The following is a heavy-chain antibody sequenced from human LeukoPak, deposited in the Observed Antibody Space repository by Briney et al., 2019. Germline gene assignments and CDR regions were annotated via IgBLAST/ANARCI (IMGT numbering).Heavy chain of an antibody. CDR3: AKKRYYDSSGQEDSFDY. CDR1: GFTFSSYA. D-gene: IGHD3-22*01. Sequence: GGSLRLSCAASGFTFSSYAMIWVRQAPGKGLEWVSTISGSGGTTYYADSVKGRFTFSRDNSRNTLYLQMKSLRAEDTASYYCAKKRYYDSSGQEDSFDYWGQGALVTVSS. V-gene: IGHV3-23*01. J-gene: IGHJ4*02. CDR2: ISGSGGTT.